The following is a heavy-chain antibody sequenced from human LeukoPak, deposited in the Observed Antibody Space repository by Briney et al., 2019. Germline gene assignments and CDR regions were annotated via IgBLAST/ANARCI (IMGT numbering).Heavy chain of an antibody. Sequence: PQASVKVSCKASGYTFTSYAMHWVRQAPGQRLEWMGWINAGNGNTKYSQKFQGRVTITRDTSASTAYMELSGLRSEDTAVYYCAKIDYYDSSGYYLGYFWGQGTLVTVSS. D-gene: IGHD3-22*01. J-gene: IGHJ4*02. CDR2: INAGNGNT. V-gene: IGHV1-3*01. CDR3: AKIDYYDSSGYYLGYF. CDR1: GYTFTSYA.